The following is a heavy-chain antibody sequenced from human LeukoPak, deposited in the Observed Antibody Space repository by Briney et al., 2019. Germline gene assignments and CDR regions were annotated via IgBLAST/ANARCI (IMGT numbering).Heavy chain of an antibody. V-gene: IGHV4-4*07. Sequence: SESLSLTCTVSGGSISSYYWSWLRQPAGEGLEWIGRIYTSGRNNYNPSLKSRVTISVDKSKNQFSLKLSSVTAADTAVYYCARNPGEGYCYMDVWGKGTTVTVSS. CDR1: GGSISSYY. CDR2: IYTSGRN. CDR3: ARNPGEGYCYMDV. J-gene: IGHJ6*03. D-gene: IGHD3-16*01.